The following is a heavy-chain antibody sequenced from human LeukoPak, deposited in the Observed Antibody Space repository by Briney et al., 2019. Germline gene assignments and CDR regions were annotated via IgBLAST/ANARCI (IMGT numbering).Heavy chain of an antibody. Sequence: PGGSLRLSCAASGFTFSSYSMNWVRQAPGKGLEWVSSISSSSSYIYYADSVKGRFTISRDKAKNSLYLQMNSVRAEDTAVYYCARDTDYYGSGSLPIDYWGQGTLVTVSS. D-gene: IGHD3-10*01. V-gene: IGHV3-21*01. J-gene: IGHJ4*02. CDR1: GFTFSSYS. CDR2: ISSSSSYI. CDR3: ARDTDYYGSGSLPIDY.